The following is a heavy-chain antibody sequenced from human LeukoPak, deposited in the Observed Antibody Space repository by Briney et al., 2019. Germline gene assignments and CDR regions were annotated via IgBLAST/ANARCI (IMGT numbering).Heavy chain of an antibody. J-gene: IGHJ3*02. Sequence: SETLSLTCTVSGGSISSGDYYWSWIRQPPGKGLEWIGYIYYSGSTYYNPSLKSRVTISVDTSKNQFSLKLSSVTAAGTAVYYCATPFVYSGSHDDFDTWGQGTMVTVSS. CDR3: ATPFVYSGSHDDFDT. CDR2: IYYSGST. D-gene: IGHD3-10*01. CDR1: GGSISSGDYY. V-gene: IGHV4-30-4*01.